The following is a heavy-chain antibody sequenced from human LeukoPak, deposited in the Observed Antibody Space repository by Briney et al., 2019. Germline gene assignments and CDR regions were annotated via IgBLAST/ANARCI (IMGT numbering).Heavy chain of an antibody. D-gene: IGHD2-2*01. J-gene: IGHJ6*02. Sequence: AASVKVSCKASGGTFSSYAISWVRQAPGQGLEWMGGIIPIFGTANYAQKFQGGVTITADESTSTAYMELSSLRSEDTAVYYCARNIVVVPAAYYYYYYGMDVWGQGTTVTVSS. CDR2: IIPIFGTA. V-gene: IGHV1-69*01. CDR1: GGTFSSYA. CDR3: ARNIVVVPAAYYYYYYGMDV.